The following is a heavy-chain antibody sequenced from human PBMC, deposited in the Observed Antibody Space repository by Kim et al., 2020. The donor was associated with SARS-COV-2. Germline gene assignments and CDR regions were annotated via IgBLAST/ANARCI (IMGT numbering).Heavy chain of an antibody. Sequence: GGSLRLSCAASGFTFGDYAMHWVRQAPGKGLEWVSGIGWNSGSIGYADSVKGRFTISRDNAKNSLYLQMNSLRAEDTALYYCAKDIQTLLIAAAGIGYWGQGTLVTVSS. CDR1: GFTFGDYA. CDR2: IGWNSGSI. CDR3: AKDIQTLLIAAAGIGY. D-gene: IGHD6-13*01. J-gene: IGHJ4*02. V-gene: IGHV3-9*01.